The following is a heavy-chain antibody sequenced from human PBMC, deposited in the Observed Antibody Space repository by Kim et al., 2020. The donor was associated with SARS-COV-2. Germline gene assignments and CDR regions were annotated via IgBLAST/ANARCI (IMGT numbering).Heavy chain of an antibody. Sequence: GGSLRLSCAASGFTFSSYGMHWVRQAPGKGLEWVAVISYDGSNKYYADSVKGRFTISRDNSKNTLYLQMNSLRAEDTAVYYCAKSPGPARYNWNYDWRFDPWGQGTLVTVSS. J-gene: IGHJ5*02. CDR1: GFTFSSYG. D-gene: IGHD1-7*01. V-gene: IGHV3-30*18. CDR2: ISYDGSNK. CDR3: AKSPGPARYNWNYDWRFDP.